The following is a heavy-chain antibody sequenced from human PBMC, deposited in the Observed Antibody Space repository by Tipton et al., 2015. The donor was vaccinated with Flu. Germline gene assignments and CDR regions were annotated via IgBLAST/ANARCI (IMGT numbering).Heavy chain of an antibody. V-gene: IGHV4-61*02. D-gene: IGHD5-18*01. Sequence: TLSLTCTVSGGSISSGSYYWSWIRQPAGKGLEWIGRIYTSGSTNYNPSLKGRVTISVDTSKNQFSLKLSSVTAADTAVYYCARDLWYSYGQNQDAFDIWGQGTMVTVSS. CDR1: GGSISSGSYY. CDR3: ARDLWYSYGQNQDAFDI. J-gene: IGHJ3*02. CDR2: IYTSGST.